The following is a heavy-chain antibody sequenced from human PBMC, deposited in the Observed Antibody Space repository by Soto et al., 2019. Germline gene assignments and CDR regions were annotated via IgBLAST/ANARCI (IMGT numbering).Heavy chain of an antibody. Sequence: SVKVSCKASGGTFSTSTFTWVRQAPGQGLEWMGRIIPILEVADYAQEFQGRVTITADKSTSTAYMELSSLRSEDTAVYYCARAVAVPADFDYWGPGTLVTVSS. CDR3: ARAVAVPADFDY. J-gene: IGHJ4*02. D-gene: IGHD6-19*01. V-gene: IGHV1-69*02. CDR2: IIPILEVA. CDR1: GGTFSTST.